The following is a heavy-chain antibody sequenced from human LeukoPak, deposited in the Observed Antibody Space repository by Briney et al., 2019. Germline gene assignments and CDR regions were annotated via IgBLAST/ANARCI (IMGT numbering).Heavy chain of an antibody. CDR3: AKTRYGKPYYYYGMDV. V-gene: IGHV3-9*01. Sequence: GGSLRLSCAAPGFTFDDYAMHWVRQAPGKGLEWVSGISWNSGSIGYADSVKGRFTISRDNAKNSLYLQMNSLRAEDTALYYCAKTRYGKPYYYYGMDVWGQGTTVTVSS. D-gene: IGHD3-16*01. CDR2: ISWNSGSI. J-gene: IGHJ6*02. CDR1: GFTFDDYA.